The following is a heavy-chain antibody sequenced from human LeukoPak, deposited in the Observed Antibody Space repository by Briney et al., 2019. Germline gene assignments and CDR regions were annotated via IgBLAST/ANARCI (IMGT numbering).Heavy chain of an antibody. V-gene: IGHV1-46*01. J-gene: IGHJ5*02. D-gene: IGHD3-9*01. CDR2: INPSGGST. CDR3: ARGGDILTGYPNWFDP. CDR1: GYTFTSYY. Sequence: ASVKVSCKASGYTFTSYYMHWVRQAPGQGLEWMGIINPSGGSTSYAQKFQGRVTMTRDTSTSTVYMELSGLRSEDTAVYYCARGGDILTGYPNWFDPWGQGTLVTVSS.